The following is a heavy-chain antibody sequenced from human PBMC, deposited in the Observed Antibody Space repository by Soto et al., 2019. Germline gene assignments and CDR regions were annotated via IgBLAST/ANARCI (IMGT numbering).Heavy chain of an antibody. CDR1: GYTFSNYG. V-gene: IGHV1-18*01. J-gene: IGHJ5*02. Sequence: QVQLVQSGGEVKRPGASVKVSCKTSGYTFSNYGITWVRQAPGQPLEWLGRISLYSDDTNYAQKFQGRVSMTTDTSTTTAYMELRSLRSDDTAVYYCARVVPGAEAWFGPWGQGTLVTVSS. D-gene: IGHD2-2*01. CDR2: ISLYSDDT. CDR3: ARVVPGAEAWFGP.